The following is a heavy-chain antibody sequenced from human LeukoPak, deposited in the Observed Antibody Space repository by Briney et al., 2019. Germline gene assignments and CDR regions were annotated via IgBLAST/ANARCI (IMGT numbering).Heavy chain of an antibody. CDR2: INPSGGST. J-gene: IGHJ4*02. CDR1: AYTFTSYY. V-gene: IGHV1-46*01. D-gene: IGHD2-21*02. Sequence: ASVKVSCKASAYTFTSYYMHWVRQAPGQGREWVGIINPSGGSTNYAQNFQGRVTMTRDTSTSTVYMELSSLRSEDTAVYYCARGGPAYCGDDCYSNGYFDYWGQGTLVTVSS. CDR3: ARGGPAYCGDDCYSNGYFDY.